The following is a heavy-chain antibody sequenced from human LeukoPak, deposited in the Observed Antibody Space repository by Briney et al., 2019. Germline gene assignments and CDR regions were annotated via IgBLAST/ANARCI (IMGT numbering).Heavy chain of an antibody. CDR2: INHSGST. CDR3: SREAGIATAIVWFDP. J-gene: IGHJ5*02. V-gene: IGHV4-34*01. Sequence: PSETLSLTCAVYGGSLSGYYWSWIRQPPGKGLEWIGEINHSGSTNYNPSLKSRVTISVDTSKNQFSLKLSSVTAADTAVYYCSREAGIATAIVWFDPWGQGTLVTVSS. D-gene: IGHD6-13*01. CDR1: GGSLSGYY.